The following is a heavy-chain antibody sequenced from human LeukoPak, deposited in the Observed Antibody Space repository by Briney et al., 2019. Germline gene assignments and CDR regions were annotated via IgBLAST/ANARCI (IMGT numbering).Heavy chain of an antibody. J-gene: IGHJ3*02. D-gene: IGHD6-13*01. CDR3: ARDPRGGGAAAGRDAFDI. CDR2: IYYSGRT. CDR1: GGSISSYY. V-gene: IGHV4-59*12. Sequence: SETLSLTCTVSGGSISSYYWSWIRQPPGKGLEWLGYIYYSGRTNYNPSLKNRPTMSVDTTKNQFSLKLSSVTAADTAVYYCARDPRGGGAAAGRDAFDIWGQGTMVTVSS.